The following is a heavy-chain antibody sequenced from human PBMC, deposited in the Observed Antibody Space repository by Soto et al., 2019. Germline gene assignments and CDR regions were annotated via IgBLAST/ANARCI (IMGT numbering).Heavy chain of an antibody. Sequence: GGSLRLSCAASGFTVSSNYMSWVRQAPGKGLEWVSVIYSGGSTYYADSVKGRFTISRDNSKNTLYLQMNSLRAEDTAVYYCGRDDSGFSGSHYIDYFNYWGQGALVTVSS. CDR3: GRDDSGFSGSHYIDYFNY. CDR2: IYSGGST. V-gene: IGHV3-66*01. CDR1: GFTVSSNY. D-gene: IGHD1-26*01. J-gene: IGHJ4*02.